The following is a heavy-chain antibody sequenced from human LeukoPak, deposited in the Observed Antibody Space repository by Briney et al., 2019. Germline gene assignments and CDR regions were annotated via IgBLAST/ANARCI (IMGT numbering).Heavy chain of an antibody. D-gene: IGHD1-26*01. CDR3: ARPHDGGSYSNDAFDI. V-gene: IGHV1-2*02. CDR1: GYTFTDYY. Sequence: GASVKVSCMASGYTFTDYYMHWVRQAPGQGLEWMGWINPDSGGTRYSQKFQGRVTMTRDTSINTVYMELSRLRSDDTAVYYCARPHDGGSYSNDAFDIWGQGTMGTVSS. CDR2: INPDSGGT. J-gene: IGHJ3*02.